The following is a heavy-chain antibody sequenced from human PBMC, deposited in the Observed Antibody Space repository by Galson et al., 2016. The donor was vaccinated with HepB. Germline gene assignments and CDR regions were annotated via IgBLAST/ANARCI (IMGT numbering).Heavy chain of an antibody. J-gene: IGHJ4*02. CDR3: ARDQGWAYGDYSWNFDF. D-gene: IGHD4-17*01. CDR2: ISTHHGST. CDR1: GYTFTSYG. V-gene: IGHV1-18*01. Sequence: SVKLSCKASGYTFTSYGISWVRQAPGQGLEWMGWISTHHGSTNYAQKLQGRVTMTTDTSTSTAYIELRSLRSDDTAMYYCARDQGWAYGDYSWNFDFWGQGTLVTVSS.